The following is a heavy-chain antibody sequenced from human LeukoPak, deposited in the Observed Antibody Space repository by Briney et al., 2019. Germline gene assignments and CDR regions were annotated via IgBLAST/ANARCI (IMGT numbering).Heavy chain of an antibody. CDR1: GYSISSGYY. CDR2: IYHSGST. V-gene: IGHV4-38-2*02. Sequence: SETLSLTCTVSGYSISSGYYWGWIRQPPGKGLEWIGSIYHSGSTYYSPSLKSRVTISGDTSKNQFPLRLGSVTAADTAVYYCARDLDAFDIWGQGTMVTVSS. J-gene: IGHJ3*02. CDR3: ARDLDAFDI.